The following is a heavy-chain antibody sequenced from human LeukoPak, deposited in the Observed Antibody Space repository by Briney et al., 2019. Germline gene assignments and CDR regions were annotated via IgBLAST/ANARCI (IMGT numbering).Heavy chain of an antibody. CDR3: ARSAPYSPDAFDI. D-gene: IGHD5-18*01. CDR2: IYPGDSDT. V-gene: IGHV5-51*01. Sequence: GESLKISCKGSGYSFTSYWIGWVRQMPGKGLEWMGIIYPGDSDTRYSPSFQGQVTISADKSINTAYLQWSSLKASDTAMYYCARSAPYSPDAFDIWGQGTMVTVSS. CDR1: GYSFTSYW. J-gene: IGHJ3*02.